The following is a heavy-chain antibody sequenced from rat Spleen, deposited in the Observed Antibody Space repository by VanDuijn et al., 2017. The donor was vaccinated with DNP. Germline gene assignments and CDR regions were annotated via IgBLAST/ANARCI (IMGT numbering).Heavy chain of an antibody. Sequence: EVQLVESGGGVVQPGNSLKLSCAASGFTFSDSAMAWVRQSPKMGLEWVATIIYDGSHTFYRDTVQGRLTISRDNAKTTLYLQMDSLRSEDTATYYCVTRGKYGGYDYWGQRVIVTVSS. V-gene: IGHV5S10*01. CDR2: IIYDGSHT. CDR3: VTRGKYGGYDY. J-gene: IGHJ2*01. D-gene: IGHD1-11*01. CDR1: GFTFSDSA.